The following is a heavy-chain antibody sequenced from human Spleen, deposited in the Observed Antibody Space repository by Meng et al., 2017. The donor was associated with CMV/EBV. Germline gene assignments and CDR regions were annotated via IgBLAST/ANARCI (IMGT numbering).Heavy chain of an antibody. J-gene: IGHJ4*02. V-gene: IGHV4-34*01. Sequence: VRLQCGAAGLWSPPRTLSLTWDVDGGSFSGYYWSWIRQPPGKGLEWIGEINHSGSTNYNPALKSRVTISVDTSKNQFSLKLSSVTAADTAVYYCARGRDYYDSSGSLDYWGQGTLVTVSS. CDR3: ARGRDYYDSSGSLDY. CDR1: GGSFSGYY. D-gene: IGHD3-22*01. CDR2: INHSGST.